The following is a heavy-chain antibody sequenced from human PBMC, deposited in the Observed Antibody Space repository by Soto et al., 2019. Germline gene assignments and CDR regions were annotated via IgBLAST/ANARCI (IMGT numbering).Heavy chain of an antibody. Sequence: EASVKVSCKASGGTFSSYAISWVRQAPGQGLEWMGGIIPIFGTANYAQKFQGRVTITADESTSTAYMELSSLRSEDTAVYYCAREPVVPAATPWFDPWGQGTMVTVS. J-gene: IGHJ5*02. CDR1: GGTFSSYA. CDR2: IIPIFGTA. D-gene: IGHD2-2*02. V-gene: IGHV1-69*13. CDR3: AREPVVPAATPWFDP.